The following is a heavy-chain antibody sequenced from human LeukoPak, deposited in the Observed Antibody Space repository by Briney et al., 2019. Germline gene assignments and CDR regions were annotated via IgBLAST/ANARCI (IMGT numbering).Heavy chain of an antibody. V-gene: IGHV1-2*02. J-gene: IGHJ4*02. CDR3: ARDGGWFGELLYYFDY. Sequence: ASVKVSCKASGYTFTGYYMHWVRQAPGQGLEWMGWINPNSGGTNYAQKFQGRVTMTRDTSISTAYMELSRLRSDDRAVYHCARDGGWFGELLYYFDYWGQGTLVTVSS. CDR1: GYTFTGYY. CDR2: INPNSGGT. D-gene: IGHD3-10*01.